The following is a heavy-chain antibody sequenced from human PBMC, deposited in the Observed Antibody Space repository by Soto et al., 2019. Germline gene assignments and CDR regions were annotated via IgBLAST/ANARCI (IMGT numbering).Heavy chain of an antibody. Sequence: QGPLVQSGPEVKKPGASVKVSCKASGYSCSSYSITWVRQAPGQGLEWMGWIRAYSGNTHFAQNFQDRVILTTDTSTNTAYMELRSLKSDDTAIYYCARERGGFAYFDYWGQGTQVTVSS. CDR3: ARERGGFAYFDY. CDR2: IRAYSGNT. J-gene: IGHJ4*02. V-gene: IGHV1-18*01. D-gene: IGHD5-12*01. CDR1: GYSCSSYS.